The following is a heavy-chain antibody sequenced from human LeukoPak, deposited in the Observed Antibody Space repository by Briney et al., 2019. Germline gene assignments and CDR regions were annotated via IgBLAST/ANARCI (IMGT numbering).Heavy chain of an antibody. D-gene: IGHD6-6*01. CDR1: GFTFSSYA. Sequence: PGGSLRLSCAASGFTFSSYAMSWDRQAPGKGLEWVSAISGSGGSTYYADSVKGRFTISRDNSKNTLYLQMNSLRDEDTAVYYCAKDGNIAARRGIDYWGQGTLVTVSS. CDR3: AKDGNIAARRGIDY. J-gene: IGHJ4*02. V-gene: IGHV3-23*01. CDR2: ISGSGGST.